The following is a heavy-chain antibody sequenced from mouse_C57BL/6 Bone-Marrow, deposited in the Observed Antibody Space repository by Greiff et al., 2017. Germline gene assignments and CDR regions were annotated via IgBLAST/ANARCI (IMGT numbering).Heavy chain of an antibody. V-gene: IGHV5-4*01. J-gene: IGHJ4*01. Sequence: EVKLMESGGGLVKPGGSLKLSCAASGFTFSSYAMSWVRQTAEKRLEWVATISDGGSYTYYPDNVKGRFTISRDNAKNNLYLQMSHLKSEDTAMYYCARDSTVVGYYAMDYWGQGTSVTVSS. D-gene: IGHD1-1*01. CDR1: GFTFSSYA. CDR2: ISDGGSYT. CDR3: ARDSTVVGYYAMDY.